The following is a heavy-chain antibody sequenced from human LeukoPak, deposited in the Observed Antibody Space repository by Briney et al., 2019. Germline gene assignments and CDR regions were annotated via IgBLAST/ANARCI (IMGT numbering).Heavy chain of an antibody. Sequence: PGGSLRLSCAASGFTFDDYAMHWVRQAPGKGLEWVSLISGDGGSTYYADSVKGRFTISRDNSKNSLYLQMNSLRTEDTALYYCAKDGGHCSSTSFYARRPHSYYYGMDGWGQGTTVTVSS. CDR2: ISGDGGST. D-gene: IGHD2-2*01. CDR1: GFTFDDYA. J-gene: IGHJ6*02. V-gene: IGHV3-43*02. CDR3: AKDGGHCSSTSFYARRPHSYYYGMDG.